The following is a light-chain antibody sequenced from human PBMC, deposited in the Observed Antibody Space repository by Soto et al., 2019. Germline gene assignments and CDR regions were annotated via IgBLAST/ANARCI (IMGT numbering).Light chain of an antibody. V-gene: IGKV3-15*01. Sequence: EIVMTQSPATLSVSPGERATLSCRASQSVXXXXAWYQQKPGQAPRLLIYGASTRATGIPARFSGSGSGTXXXXXXXXXXXXXXAVXYCQQYNNWPPLTFGGGTKVEIK. CDR2: GAS. CDR1: QSVXXX. J-gene: IGKJ4*01. CDR3: QQYNNWPPLT.